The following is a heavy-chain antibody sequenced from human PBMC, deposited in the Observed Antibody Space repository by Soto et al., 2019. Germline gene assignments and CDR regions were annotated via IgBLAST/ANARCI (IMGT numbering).Heavy chain of an antibody. CDR1: GYAFTNYG. Sequence: VKASCKASGYAFTNYGIRLVRQAPGQGLECMGWISAYNDNTNFAQKLQGRVTMTTDTSTSTAYMELRSLRSDDTAVYYCARDTNYYDSSGNGYYFDYWGQGTLVTVSS. V-gene: IGHV1-18*01. D-gene: IGHD3-22*01. J-gene: IGHJ4*02. CDR2: ISAYNDNT. CDR3: ARDTNYYDSSGNGYYFDY.